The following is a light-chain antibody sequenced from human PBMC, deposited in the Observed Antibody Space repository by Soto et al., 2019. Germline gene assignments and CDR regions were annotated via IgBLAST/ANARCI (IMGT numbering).Light chain of an antibody. Sequence: DIQRTQSPSSLSPSVGDRVTITCRASQNINNYLAGYQQKPGEAPNLLIYAESTLQSGVPSRFSGSGSGTDFALTISSLQPEDVATYYCQKYNSAPWTFGQGTKVDIK. J-gene: IGKJ1*01. CDR1: QNINNY. V-gene: IGKV1-27*01. CDR2: AES. CDR3: QKYNSAPWT.